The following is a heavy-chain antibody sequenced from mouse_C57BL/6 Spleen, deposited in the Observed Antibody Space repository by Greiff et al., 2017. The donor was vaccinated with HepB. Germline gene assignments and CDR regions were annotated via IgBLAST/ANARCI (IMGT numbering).Heavy chain of an antibody. CDR2: INPYNGGT. Sequence: VQLQQSGPVLVKPGASVKMSCKASGYTFTDYYMNWVKQSHGKSLEWIGVINPYNGGTSYNQKFKGKATLTVDKSSSTAYMELNSLTSEDSAVYYCAREPNYYGSRRGNYFDYWGQGTTLTVSS. D-gene: IGHD1-1*01. V-gene: IGHV1-19*01. CDR3: AREPNYYGSRRGNYFDY. J-gene: IGHJ2*01. CDR1: GYTFTDYY.